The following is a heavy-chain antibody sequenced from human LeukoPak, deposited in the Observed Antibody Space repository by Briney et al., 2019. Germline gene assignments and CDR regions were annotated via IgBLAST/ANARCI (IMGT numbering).Heavy chain of an antibody. CDR3: ARVIQGRGDFWSGYNYYYYMDV. CDR1: GGSISSYY. CDR2: IYYSGST. J-gene: IGHJ6*03. D-gene: IGHD3-3*01. Sequence: SETLSLTCTVSGGSISSYYWSWIRQPPGKGLEWIGYIYYSGSTNYNPSLKSRVTISVDTSKNQFSLKLSSVTAADTAVYYCARVIQGRGDFWSGYNYYYYMDVWGKGTTVTVSS. V-gene: IGHV4-59*01.